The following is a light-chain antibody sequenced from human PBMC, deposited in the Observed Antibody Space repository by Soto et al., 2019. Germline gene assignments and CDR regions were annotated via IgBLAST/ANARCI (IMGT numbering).Light chain of an antibody. CDR3: QPYNSFSGT. CDR2: DAS. Sequence: IQRTQWPSTVWESVGEGVSITFRASQTISSWLAWYQQKPGKAPKLLIYDASSLESGVPSRFSGRGSGTHFTLTISSLQPDDFATYYCQPYNSFSGTFGPGTKVDIK. V-gene: IGKV1-5*01. J-gene: IGKJ1*01. CDR1: QTISSW.